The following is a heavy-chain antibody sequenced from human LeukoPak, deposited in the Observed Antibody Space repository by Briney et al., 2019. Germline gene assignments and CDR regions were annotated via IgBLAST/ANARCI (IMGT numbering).Heavy chain of an antibody. V-gene: IGHV1-69*04. J-gene: IGHJ4*02. D-gene: IGHD3-3*01. CDR2: IIPILGIA. CDR3: ATHKPVLRFLEWLFPFDY. Sequence: ASVKVSFKASGGTFSSYAISWVRPAPGQGLEWMGRIIPILGIANYAQKFQGRVTITADKSTSTAYMELSSLRSEDTAVYYCATHKPVLRFLEWLFPFDYWGQGTLVTVSS. CDR1: GGTFSSYA.